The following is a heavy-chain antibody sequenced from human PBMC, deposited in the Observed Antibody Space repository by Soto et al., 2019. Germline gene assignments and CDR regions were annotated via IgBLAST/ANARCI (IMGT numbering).Heavy chain of an antibody. CDR2: INPNSGDT. Sequence: ASVKVSCKSSGYAFTGYYIHWVRQAPGQGLEWMGWINPNSGDTNYAQKFQGRVTMTRDTSFSTAYMELSSLRSDDTAVYYCATRYTYVHFWGQGTLVTVSS. CDR3: ATRYTYVHF. CDR1: GYAFTGYY. D-gene: IGHD5-18*01. J-gene: IGHJ1*01. V-gene: IGHV1-2*02.